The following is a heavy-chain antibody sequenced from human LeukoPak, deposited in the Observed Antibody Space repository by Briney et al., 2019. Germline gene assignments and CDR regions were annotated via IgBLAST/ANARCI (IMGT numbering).Heavy chain of an antibody. Sequence: PGGSLRLSCAASGFTVSSNYMSWVRQAPGKGLEWVSVIYSGGSTYYADSVKGRFTISRDNSKNTLYLQMNSLGAEDTAVYYCARDSTYGDYRAWGQGTLVTVSS. D-gene: IGHD4-17*01. V-gene: IGHV3-66*01. CDR1: GFTVSSNY. J-gene: IGHJ5*02. CDR2: IYSGGST. CDR3: ARDSTYGDYRA.